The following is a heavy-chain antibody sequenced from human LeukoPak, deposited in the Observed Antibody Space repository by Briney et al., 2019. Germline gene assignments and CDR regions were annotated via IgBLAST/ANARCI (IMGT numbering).Heavy chain of an antibody. V-gene: IGHV3-30-3*01. CDR2: ISYDGSNK. CDR1: GFIFSTFA. CDR3: ARDGLGFGELFYGMDV. D-gene: IGHD3-10*01. J-gene: IGHJ6*02. Sequence: GGSLRLSCAASGFIFSTFAMHWVRQAPGKGLEWVAVISYDGSNKHNADSVKGRFTISRDNSKNTLYLQMNSLRTEDTAVYYCARDGLGFGELFYGMDVWGQGTTVTVSS.